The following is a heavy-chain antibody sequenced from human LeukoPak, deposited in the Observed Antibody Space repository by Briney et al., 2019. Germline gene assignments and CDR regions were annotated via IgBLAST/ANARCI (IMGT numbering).Heavy chain of an antibody. Sequence: GGSLRLSCAASGFTFSSYAMSWVRQAPGKGLEWVSAISGSGGSTYYADSVKGRFTISRDNSKNTLYLQMNNLRAEDTAVYYCAKDPITIFGVAHDYWGQGTLVTVSS. J-gene: IGHJ4*02. CDR2: ISGSGGST. CDR1: GFTFSSYA. V-gene: IGHV3-23*01. CDR3: AKDPITIFGVAHDY. D-gene: IGHD3-3*01.